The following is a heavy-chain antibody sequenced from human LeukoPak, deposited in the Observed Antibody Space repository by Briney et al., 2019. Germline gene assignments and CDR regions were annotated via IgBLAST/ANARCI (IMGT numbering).Heavy chain of an antibody. Sequence: TLSLTCTVSGGSISSGGYYWSWIRQHPGKGLEWIGYIYYSGSTYYNPSLKSRVTISVDTSKNQFSLKLSSVTAADTAVYYCARGGYSTYAYNWFDPWGQGTLVTVSS. CDR2: IYYSGST. CDR3: ARGGYSTYAYNWFDP. J-gene: IGHJ5*02. D-gene: IGHD4-11*01. V-gene: IGHV4-31*03. CDR1: GGSISSGGYY.